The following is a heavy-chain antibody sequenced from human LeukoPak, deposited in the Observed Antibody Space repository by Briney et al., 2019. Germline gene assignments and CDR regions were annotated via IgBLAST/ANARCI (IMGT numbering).Heavy chain of an antibody. Sequence: SETLSPTCTVSGGSISSSNYYWGWIRQPPGKGLEWIGNIYYSGSTYYNPSLKSRVTISVDTSKNQFSLKLSSVTAADTAVYYCASVARDSSGYHYFDYWGQGTLVTVSS. V-gene: IGHV4-39*01. CDR3: ASVARDSSGYHYFDY. CDR2: IYYSGST. D-gene: IGHD3-22*01. J-gene: IGHJ4*02. CDR1: GGSISSSNYY.